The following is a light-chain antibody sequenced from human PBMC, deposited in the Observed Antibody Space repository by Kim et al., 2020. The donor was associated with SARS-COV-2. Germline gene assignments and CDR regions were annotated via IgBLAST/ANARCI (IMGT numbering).Light chain of an antibody. J-gene: IGLJ3*02. CDR1: SSNFGSNY. CDR3: AAWDDSLSGWV. CDR2: RNN. V-gene: IGLV1-47*01. Sequence: ELTQPPSASGTPGQRVTISCSGSSSNFGSNYVYWYQQLPGTAPKLLIYRNNQRPSGVPDRFSGSKSGTSASLAISGLRSENEADYYCAAWDDSLSGWVFGGGTQLTVL.